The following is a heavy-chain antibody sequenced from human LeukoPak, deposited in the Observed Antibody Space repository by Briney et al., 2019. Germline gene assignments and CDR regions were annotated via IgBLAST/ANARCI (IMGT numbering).Heavy chain of an antibody. CDR2: INHSGST. CDR1: GGSFSGYY. V-gene: IGHV4-34*01. CDR3: AARARITMIVVPTSF. D-gene: IGHD3-22*01. Sequence: SETLSLTCAVYGGSFSGYYWSWIRQPPGKGLEWIGEINHSGSTNYNPSLKSRVTISVDTSKNQFSLKLSSVTAADTAVYYCAARARITMIVVPTSFWAEGTLVTVSS. J-gene: IGHJ4*02.